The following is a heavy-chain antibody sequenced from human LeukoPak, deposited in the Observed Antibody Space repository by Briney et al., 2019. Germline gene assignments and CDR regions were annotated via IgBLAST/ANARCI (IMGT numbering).Heavy chain of an antibody. CDR1: GYTFTSYD. V-gene: IGHV1-8*03. Sequence: ASVKASCKASGYTFTSYDINWVRQATGQGLEWMGWMNPNSGNTGYAQKFQGRVTITRNTSISTAYMELSSLRSEDTAVYYCARGGYCSSTSCYYYHMDVWGKGTTVTVSS. D-gene: IGHD2-2*01. CDR3: ARGGYCSSTSCYYYHMDV. CDR2: MNPNSGNT. J-gene: IGHJ6*03.